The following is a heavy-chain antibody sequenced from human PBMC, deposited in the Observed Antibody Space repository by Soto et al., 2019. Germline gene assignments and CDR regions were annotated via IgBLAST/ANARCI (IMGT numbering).Heavy chain of an antibody. CDR2: INHSGST. D-gene: IGHD6-13*01. J-gene: IGHJ4*02. CDR3: ARNGAGIKLRY. V-gene: IGHV4-34*01. Sequence: PSETLSLTCAVYGGSFSGYYWSWIRQPPGKGLEWIGEINHSGSTNYNPSLKSRVTISVDTSKNQFSLKLSSVTAADTAVYYCARNGAGIKLRYWGQGTLVTVSS. CDR1: GGSFSGYY.